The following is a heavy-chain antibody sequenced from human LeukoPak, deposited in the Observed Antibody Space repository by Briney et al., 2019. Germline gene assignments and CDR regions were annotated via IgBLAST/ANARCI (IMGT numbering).Heavy chain of an antibody. V-gene: IGHV1-2*06. CDR2: INPNSGGT. CDR1: GYTFTCYY. Sequence: ASVKVSCKASGYTFTCYYMHWVRQAPGQGLEWMGRINPNSGGTNYAQKFQGRVTMTGDTSISTAYMELSRLRSDDTAVYYCARGNPTQLLRYFDWLLDYWGQGTLVTVSS. D-gene: IGHD3-9*01. CDR3: ARGNPTQLLRYFDWLLDY. J-gene: IGHJ4*02.